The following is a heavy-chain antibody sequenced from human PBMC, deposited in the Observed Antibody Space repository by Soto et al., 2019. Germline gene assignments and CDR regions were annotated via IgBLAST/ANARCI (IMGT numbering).Heavy chain of an antibody. CDR3: ARRTPLYASESSRFDP. CDR2: MDYSGGT. J-gene: IGHJ5*02. D-gene: IGHD3-10*01. CDR1: GGSITSSGYY. Sequence: SETLSLTCTVSGGSITSSGYYWGWIRQPPGKGLEWIGTMDYSGGTNYNPSLKSRVTISVGTSKNQFSLRLTSVTAADTAVYYCARRTPLYASESSRFDPWGQGALVTVSS. V-gene: IGHV4-39*01.